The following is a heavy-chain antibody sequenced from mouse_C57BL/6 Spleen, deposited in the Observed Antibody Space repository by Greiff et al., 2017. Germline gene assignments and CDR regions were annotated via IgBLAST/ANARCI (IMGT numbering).Heavy chain of an antibody. J-gene: IGHJ3*01. CDR1: GFTIKDYY. Sequence: VQLQQSGAELVRPGASVKLSCTASGFTIKDYYMHWVKQRPEQGLEWIGRLDPEDGDTEYAPKFQGKATMTADTSSNTAYLQLSSLTSEDTAVCYCTTWYRFAYWGQGTLVTVSA. CDR3: TTWYRFAY. V-gene: IGHV14-1*01. D-gene: IGHD1-1*02. CDR2: LDPEDGDT.